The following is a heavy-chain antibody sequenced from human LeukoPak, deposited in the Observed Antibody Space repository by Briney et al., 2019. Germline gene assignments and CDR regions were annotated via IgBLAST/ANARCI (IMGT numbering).Heavy chain of an antibody. CDR1: GFTFSSYA. J-gene: IGHJ4*02. V-gene: IGHV3-23*01. D-gene: IGHD3-10*01. CDR2: ISGSGGST. Sequence: GGSLRLSCAASGFTFSSYAMSWVRQAPGKGLEWVSAISGSGGSTYYADSVKGRFTISRDNVKNSLYLQMNSLRAEDTAVYSCARVNDYDSGSLYRPIDYWGQGTLVTVSS. CDR3: ARVNDYDSGSLYRPIDY.